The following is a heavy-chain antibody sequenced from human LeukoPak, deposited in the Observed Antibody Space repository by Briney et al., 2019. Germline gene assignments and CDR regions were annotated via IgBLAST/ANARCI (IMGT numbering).Heavy chain of an antibody. CDR3: ARDWASVDY. Sequence: SKTLSLTCTVSGGSITSSYYWSWIRQPAGKGLEWIGRIYTSGSTNCNPSLKGRVTISVDTSKNQFSLKLSSVTAADTAVYYCARDWASVDYWGQGTLVTVSS. J-gene: IGHJ4*02. CDR1: GGSITSSYY. D-gene: IGHD3-16*01. V-gene: IGHV4-61*02. CDR2: IYTSGST.